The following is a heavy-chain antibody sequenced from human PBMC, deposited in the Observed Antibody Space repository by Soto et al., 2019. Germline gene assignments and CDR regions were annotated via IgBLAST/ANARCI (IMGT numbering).Heavy chain of an antibody. Sequence: SVKVSCKASGGTFSSYAISWVRQAPGQGLEWMGGIIPIFGTANYAQKFQGRVTITADESTSTAYMELSSLRSEDTAVYYCARTDTAMSAYYYGMDVWGQGTTVTVS. V-gene: IGHV1-69*13. CDR2: IIPIFGTA. CDR1: GGTFSSYA. CDR3: ARTDTAMSAYYYGMDV. J-gene: IGHJ6*02. D-gene: IGHD5-18*01.